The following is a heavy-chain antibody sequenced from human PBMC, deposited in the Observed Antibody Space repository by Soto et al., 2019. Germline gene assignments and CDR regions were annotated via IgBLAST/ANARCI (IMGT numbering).Heavy chain of an antibody. CDR3: ARSVVLYSSAPGYFDY. D-gene: IGHD6-19*01. CDR1: GGTFSSYA. Sequence: ASVKVSCKASGGTFSSYAISWVRQAPGQGLEWMGGIIPIFGTANYAQKFQGRVTITADESTSTAYMELSSLRSEDTAVYYCARSVVLYSSAPGYFDYWGQGTLVTVSS. CDR2: IIPIFGTA. V-gene: IGHV1-69*13. J-gene: IGHJ4*02.